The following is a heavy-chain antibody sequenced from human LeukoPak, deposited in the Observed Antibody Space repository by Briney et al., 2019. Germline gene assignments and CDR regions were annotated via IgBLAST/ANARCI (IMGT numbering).Heavy chain of an antibody. CDR3: ARNSGSYSDYYYYMDV. Sequence: ASVKVSCKTSGYTFIAYYIHWVRQAPGQGLEWMGWINPNSGGTNYAQKFQGRVTMTRDTSISTAYMELSRLRSDDTAVYYCARNSGSYSDYYYYMDVWGKGTTVTISS. J-gene: IGHJ6*03. CDR1: GYTFIAYY. D-gene: IGHD1-26*01. V-gene: IGHV1-2*02. CDR2: INPNSGGT.